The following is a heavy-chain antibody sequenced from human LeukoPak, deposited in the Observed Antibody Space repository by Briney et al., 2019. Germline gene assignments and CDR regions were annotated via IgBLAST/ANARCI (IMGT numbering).Heavy chain of an antibody. D-gene: IGHD3-16*02. CDR2: ISGSGGST. J-gene: IGHJ4*02. V-gene: IGHV3-23*01. CDR3: AKEPGGYDYVWGSYRYKDY. CDR1: GFTFSSYA. Sequence: GGSLRLSCAASGFTFSSYAMSWVRQAPGKGLEWVSAISGSGGSTYYADSVKGRFTISRDNSKNTLYLQMNSLRAEDTAVYYCAKEPGGYDYVWGSYRYKDYWGQGTLVTVSS.